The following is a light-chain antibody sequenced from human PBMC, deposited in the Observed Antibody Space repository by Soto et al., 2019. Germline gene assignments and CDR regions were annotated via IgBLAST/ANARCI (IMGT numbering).Light chain of an antibody. CDR3: FSYAGRDTLVV. CDR1: SSDLGRYNL. Sequence: QSVLTQPASVSGSPGQSITISCTGTSSDLGRYNLVSWYQHHPGKAPKLIIYEATKRPSGISSRFSGSKSGYTASLTISGLQAEDEAFYSCFSYAGRDTLVVSGGGTQLTVL. CDR2: EAT. V-gene: IGLV2-23*01. J-gene: IGLJ2*01.